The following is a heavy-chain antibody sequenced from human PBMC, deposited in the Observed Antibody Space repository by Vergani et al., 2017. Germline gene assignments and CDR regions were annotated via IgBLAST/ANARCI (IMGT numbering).Heavy chain of an antibody. D-gene: IGHD5-18*01. CDR1: GGSISSYY. CDR3: ARNQVDTAMANLFDY. V-gene: IGHV4-59*04. Sequence: QVQLQQWGAGLLKPSETLSLTCTVSGGSISSYYWSWIRQPPGKGLEWIGSIYYSGSTYYNPSLKSRVTISVDTSKNQFSLKLSSVTAADTAVYYCARNQVDTAMANLFDYWGQGTLVTVSS. J-gene: IGHJ4*02. CDR2: IYYSGST.